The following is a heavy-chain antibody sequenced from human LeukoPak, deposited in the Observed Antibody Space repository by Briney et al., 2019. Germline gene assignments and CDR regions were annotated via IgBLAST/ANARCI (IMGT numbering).Heavy chain of an antibody. D-gene: IGHD2-15*01. CDR1: GFTFSSYS. Sequence: GGSLRLSCAASGFTFSSYSMNWVRQAPGKGLEWVSSISSSSSYIYYADSVKGRFTISRDNSKNTLYLQMNSLRAEDTAVYYCAKDGDCSGGSCSTFDYWGQGTLVTVSS. CDR2: ISSSSSYI. J-gene: IGHJ4*02. V-gene: IGHV3-21*04. CDR3: AKDGDCSGGSCSTFDY.